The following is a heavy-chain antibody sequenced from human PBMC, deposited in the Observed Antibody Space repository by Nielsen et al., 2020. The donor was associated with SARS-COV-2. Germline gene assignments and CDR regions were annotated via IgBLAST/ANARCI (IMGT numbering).Heavy chain of an antibody. CDR2: ISSVLSYI. D-gene: IGHD2-2*01. CDR1: GFTFSTYG. Sequence: GGSLRLSCAASGFTFSTYGMSWVRQSPGKGLEWVSTISSVLSYIFYADSVKGRFTISRDISTNSLYLQMNSLRVEDTAVYYCARTYCSRTSCHNADWGQGILVTVSS. V-gene: IGHV3-21*01. J-gene: IGHJ4*02. CDR3: ARTYCSRTSCHNAD.